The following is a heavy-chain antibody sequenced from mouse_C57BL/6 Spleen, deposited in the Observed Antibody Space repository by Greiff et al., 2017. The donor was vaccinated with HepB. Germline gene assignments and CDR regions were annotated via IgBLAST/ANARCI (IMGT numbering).Heavy chain of an antibody. CDR3: ARSGYYGSSYGDC. Sequence: QVQLQQSGPELVKPGASVKISCKASGYAFSSSWMNWVKQRPGKGLEWIGRIYPGDGDTNYNGKFKGKATLTADKSSSTAYMQLSSLTSEDSAVYFCARSGYYGSSYGDCWGQGTTLTVS. CDR2: IYPGDGDT. V-gene: IGHV1-82*01. J-gene: IGHJ2*01. D-gene: IGHD1-1*01. CDR1: GYAFSSSW.